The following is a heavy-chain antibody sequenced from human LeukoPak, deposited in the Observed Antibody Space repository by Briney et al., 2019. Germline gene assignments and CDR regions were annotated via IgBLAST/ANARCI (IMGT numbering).Heavy chain of an antibody. D-gene: IGHD1-26*01. CDR2: IWYDGSNK. CDR1: GFTFSSYG. CDR3: ARPSGSRPFDY. Sequence: GGSLRLSCAASGFTFSSYGMHWVRQAPGKGLEWVAVIWYDGSNKYYADSVKGRFTISRDNSNNTLYLQMNSLRAEDTAVYYCARPSGSRPFDYWGQGTLVTVSS. V-gene: IGHV3-33*01. J-gene: IGHJ4*02.